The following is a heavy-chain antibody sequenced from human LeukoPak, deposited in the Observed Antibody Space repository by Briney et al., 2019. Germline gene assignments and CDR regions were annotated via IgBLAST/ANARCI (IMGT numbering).Heavy chain of an antibody. D-gene: IGHD5-18*01. Sequence: GGSLRLSCAASGFTFDDYAMHWVRQAPGKGLEWVSGISWNSGSIGYADSVKGRFTISKDNSKNTLYLQMNSLRAEDTAVYYCAKADGGYSYAPDYWGQGTLVTVSS. CDR2: ISWNSGSI. J-gene: IGHJ4*02. V-gene: IGHV3-9*01. CDR1: GFTFDDYA. CDR3: AKADGGYSYAPDY.